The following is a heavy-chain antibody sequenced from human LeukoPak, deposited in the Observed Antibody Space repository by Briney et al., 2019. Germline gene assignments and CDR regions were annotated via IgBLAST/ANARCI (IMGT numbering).Heavy chain of an antibody. CDR2: TNQDGSKT. Sequence: GGSLRLSCAASGFTFSRYWMSWVRQTPRKGLEWVANTNQDGSKTYYVDSVKDRFTISRDNAKNSLYLQMNSLRAEDTAVYYCARDKGDYDTSGSLFVFGGQGTLVTVSS. V-gene: IGHV3-7*03. D-gene: IGHD3-22*01. CDR1: GFTFSRYW. J-gene: IGHJ4*02. CDR3: ARDKGDYDTSGSLFVF.